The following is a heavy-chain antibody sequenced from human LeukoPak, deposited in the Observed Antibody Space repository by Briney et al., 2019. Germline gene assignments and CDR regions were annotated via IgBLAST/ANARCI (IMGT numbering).Heavy chain of an antibody. CDR3: ARGEPFNS. V-gene: IGHV3-30*04. CDR2: ISYDGSTK. J-gene: IGHJ5*02. CDR1: GFEFNVYA. D-gene: IGHD1-26*01. Sequence: GRSLRLSCAASGFEFNVYAMHWVRQAPGQGLEWVAMISYDGSTKYYAASVKGRFTISRDNSKTTLFLQMDSLRPEDTAVYYCARGEPFNSWGQGTLVTVSS.